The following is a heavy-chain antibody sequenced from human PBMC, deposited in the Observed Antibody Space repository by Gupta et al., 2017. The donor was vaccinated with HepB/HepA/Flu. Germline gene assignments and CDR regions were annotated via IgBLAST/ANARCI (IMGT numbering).Heavy chain of an antibody. J-gene: IGHJ6*02. CDR3: ANEDPPYGMDV. Sequence: EVQLLESGGGLVQPGGSLRLSCAASGFTFSSYAMSWVRQAPGKGLEWVSAISGSGGSTYYAESLKGRVTNLRDNSKNTLYLQMNSLRAEDTAVYYCANEDPPYGMDVWGQGTTVTVSS. CDR2: ISGSGGST. V-gene: IGHV3-23*01. CDR1: GFTFSSYA.